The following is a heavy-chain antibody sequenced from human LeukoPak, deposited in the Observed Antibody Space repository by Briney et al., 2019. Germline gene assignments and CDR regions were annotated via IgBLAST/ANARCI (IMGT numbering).Heavy chain of an antibody. J-gene: IGHJ4*02. CDR1: GGSISSYY. CDR2: IYYSGST. CDR3: ARVGSRGTGTADY. V-gene: IGHV4-59*12. Sequence: SETLSLTCTVSGGSISSYYWSWIRQPPGKGLEWIGSIYYSGSTYYNPSLKSRVTISIDTSKNQFFLRLSSVTAADTAVYYCARVGSRGTGTADYWGQGTLVTVSS. D-gene: IGHD1-1*01.